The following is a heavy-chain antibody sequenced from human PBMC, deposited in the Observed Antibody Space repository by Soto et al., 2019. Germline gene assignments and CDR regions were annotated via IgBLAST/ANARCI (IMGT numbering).Heavy chain of an antibody. CDR3: AKDAEPLRFYGMDV. CDR2: ISGSGGST. Sequence: EVQLLESGGGLVQPGGSLRLSCAASGFTFSSYAMSWVRQAPGKGLEWVSAISGSGGSTYYADSVKGRFTISRDKSKNTLYLQMYSLRAEDTAVYYGAKDAEPLRFYGMDVWGQGTTVTVSS. CDR1: GFTFSSYA. J-gene: IGHJ6*02. V-gene: IGHV3-23*01. D-gene: IGHD5-12*01.